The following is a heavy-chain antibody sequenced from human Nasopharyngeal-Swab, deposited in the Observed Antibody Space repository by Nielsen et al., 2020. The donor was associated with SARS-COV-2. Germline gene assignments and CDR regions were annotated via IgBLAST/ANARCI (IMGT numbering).Heavy chain of an antibody. CDR3: AQEEVPSDS. Sequence: GGSLRLSCAASGITFSNHAWTWVRQAPGKGLEWASAISISGDKTYYAGSVRGRFTISRDNSKNTLYLEMNSLSAGDTATYYCAQEEVPSDSWGQGTLVTVSS. CDR1: GITFSNHA. V-gene: IGHV3-23*01. J-gene: IGHJ5*01. CDR2: ISISGDKT.